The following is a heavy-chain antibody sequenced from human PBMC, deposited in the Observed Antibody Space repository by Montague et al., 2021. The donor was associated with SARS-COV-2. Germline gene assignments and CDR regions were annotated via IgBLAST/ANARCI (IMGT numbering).Heavy chain of an antibody. CDR2: TNYRSKWTS. D-gene: IGHD4-17*01. J-gene: IGHJ4*02. Sequence: CAIAGDSVWSNTAAWNWIRQSPSGGLEWLGRTNYRSKWTSDYATSVEGRISIDPDTSKNQFFLHLRSVTPEDTGVYYCVRDTGSAQAGFDAWGQGTLVTVSS. CDR3: VRDTGSAQAGFDA. CDR1: GDSVWSNTAA. V-gene: IGHV6-1*01.